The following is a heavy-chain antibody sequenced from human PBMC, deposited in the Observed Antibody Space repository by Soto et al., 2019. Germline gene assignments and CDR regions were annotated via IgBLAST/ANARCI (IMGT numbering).Heavy chain of an antibody. CDR1: GFTFSSYS. D-gene: IGHD3-3*01. Sequence: GGSLRLSCAASGFTFSSYSMNWVHQAPGKGLEWVSSISSSSSYIYYADSVKGRFTNSRENAKNSWYMQINSLRTADTAVYYCARANRPHPPKTGYDFWSGYYNYYYYYMDVWGKGTTVTVSS. V-gene: IGHV3-21*01. CDR2: ISSSSSYI. J-gene: IGHJ6*03. CDR3: ARANRPHPPKTGYDFWSGYYNYYYYYMDV.